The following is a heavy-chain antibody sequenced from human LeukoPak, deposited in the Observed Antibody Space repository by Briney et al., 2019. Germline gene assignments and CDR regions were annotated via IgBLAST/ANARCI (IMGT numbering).Heavy chain of an antibody. J-gene: IGHJ5*02. V-gene: IGHV3-NL1*01. CDR2: IYSGGST. D-gene: IGHD3-3*01. CDR3: AKATIFGVVISLDNWFDP. Sequence: PGGSLRLSCAASGFTFSSYAMHWVRQAPGKGLEWVSVIYSGGSTHYADSVKGRFTISRDNSKNTLYLQMNSLRAEDTAVYYCAKATIFGVVISLDNWFDPWGQGTLVTVSS. CDR1: GFTFSSYA.